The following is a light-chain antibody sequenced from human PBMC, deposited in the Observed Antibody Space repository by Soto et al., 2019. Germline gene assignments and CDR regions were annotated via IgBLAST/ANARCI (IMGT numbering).Light chain of an antibody. CDR2: DAS. Sequence: DVQVPQCRSTLSASGGYRVTITGWASQSIGSSLAWYQQKPGKAPKLLIFDASSLERGVPSRFSGSGSGTAFTLTIRSLQPDDFSTYYCQQYNGYSRTFGQGTKVDIK. CDR3: QQYNGYSRT. J-gene: IGKJ1*01. V-gene: IGKV1-5*01. CDR1: QSIGSS.